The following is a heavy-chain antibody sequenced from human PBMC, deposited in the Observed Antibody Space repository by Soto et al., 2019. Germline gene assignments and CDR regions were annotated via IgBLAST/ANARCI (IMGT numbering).Heavy chain of an antibody. J-gene: IGHJ5*02. V-gene: IGHV3-23*01. CDR1: GFTFSSYA. D-gene: IGHD3-10*01. CDR3: ASGFCFSVSCFRDWFDL. Sequence: PGGSLRLSCAASGFTFSSYAMAWVRQAPGKGLEWVSGISGSGDRRYYADSVKGRFTISRDNSKNTLYLQMSSLRAEDTAVYYCASGFCFSVSCFRDWFDLCGQGTLVTV. CDR2: ISGSGDRR.